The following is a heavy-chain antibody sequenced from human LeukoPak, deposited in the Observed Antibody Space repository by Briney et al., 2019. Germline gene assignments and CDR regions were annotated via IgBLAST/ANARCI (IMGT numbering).Heavy chain of an antibody. V-gene: IGHV4-39*07. CDR3: ARDSTYYYGSGSQKD. CDR1: GGSISSSSYY. D-gene: IGHD3-10*01. Sequence: SETLSLTCTVSGGSISSSSYYWGWIRQPPGKGLEWIGSIYYSGSTYYNPSLKSRVTISVDTSKNQFSLKLSSVTAADTAVYYCARDSTYYYGSGSQKDWGQGTLVTVSS. CDR2: IYYSGST. J-gene: IGHJ4*02.